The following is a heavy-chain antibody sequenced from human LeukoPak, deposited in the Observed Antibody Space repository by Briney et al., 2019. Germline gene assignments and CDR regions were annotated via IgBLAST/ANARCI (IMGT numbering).Heavy chain of an antibody. CDR1: GYTFTNFG. Sequence: ASVKVSCKASGYTFTNFGVAWVRQPPGQGLEWMAWISAYNGNSNYAQKFQGRVTMNTDTSTSTAYVELRNLPADERAVYFCVRGGGTRVYYFDYWGQGTLVTVSS. CDR2: ISAYNGNS. CDR3: VRGGGTRVYYFDY. V-gene: IGHV1-18*01. D-gene: IGHD1-1*01. J-gene: IGHJ4*02.